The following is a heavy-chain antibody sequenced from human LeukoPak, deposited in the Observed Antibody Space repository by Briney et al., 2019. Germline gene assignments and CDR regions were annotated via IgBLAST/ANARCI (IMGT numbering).Heavy chain of an antibody. CDR2: ISYDGSNK. Sequence: GTSLRLSCAASGFTFSSYGMHWVRQAPGKGLEWVAVISYDGSNKYYADSVKGRFTISRDSSKNALYLQMNSLRAEDTAVYYCARDGLGTDMVPKPSDAFDIWGQGTMVTVSS. V-gene: IGHV3-30*19. D-gene: IGHD4/OR15-4a*01. CDR1: GFTFSSYG. CDR3: ARDGLGTDMVPKPSDAFDI. J-gene: IGHJ3*02.